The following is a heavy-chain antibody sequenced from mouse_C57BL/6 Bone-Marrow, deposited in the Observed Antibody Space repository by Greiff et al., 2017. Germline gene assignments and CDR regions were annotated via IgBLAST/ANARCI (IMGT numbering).Heavy chain of an antibody. CDR2: ISSGSSTI. V-gene: IGHV5-17*01. Sequence: EVMLVESGGGLVKPGGSLKLSCAASGFTFSDYGMHWVRQAPEKGLEWVAYISSGSSTIYYADTVKGRFTISRDNAKNTLFLQMTSLRSEDTAMXYCARHGYYPLNYCDYWGQGTTLTVSS. J-gene: IGHJ2*01. D-gene: IGHD2-3*01. CDR1: GFTFSDYG. CDR3: ARHGYYPLNYCDY.